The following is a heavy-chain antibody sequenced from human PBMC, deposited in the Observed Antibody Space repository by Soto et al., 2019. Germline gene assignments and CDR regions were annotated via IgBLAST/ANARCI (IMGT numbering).Heavy chain of an antibody. J-gene: IGHJ4*02. CDR3: ARSDVSYCSGGSCSLAY. CDR2: ISAYNGNT. Sequence: QVQLVQSGAEVKKPGASVKVSCKASGYTFTSYGISWVRQAPGQGLEWMGWISAYNGNTNYAQKLQGRVTMTTDTPTSTPYMELRSLRSDDTAVYYCARSDVSYCSGGSCSLAYWGQGTLVTVSS. D-gene: IGHD2-15*01. CDR1: GYTFTSYG. V-gene: IGHV1-18*01.